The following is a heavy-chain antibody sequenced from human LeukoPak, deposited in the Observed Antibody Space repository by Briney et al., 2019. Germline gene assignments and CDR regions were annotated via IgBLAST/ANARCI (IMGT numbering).Heavy chain of an antibody. J-gene: IGHJ4*02. V-gene: IGHV3-23*01. CDR1: GFPFTSYS. Sequence: PGGSLRLSCAASGFPFTSYSMNWVRQAPGKGLEWVSTISGGGGSTYYADSVKGRFTISRDSAKNSLYLQMNSLRAEDTAVYYCARFRTWGDKAFDYWGQGTLVTVSS. CDR2: ISGGGGST. CDR3: ARFRTWGDKAFDY. D-gene: IGHD2-21*02.